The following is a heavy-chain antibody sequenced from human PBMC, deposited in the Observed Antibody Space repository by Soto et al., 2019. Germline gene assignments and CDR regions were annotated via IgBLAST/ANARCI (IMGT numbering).Heavy chain of an antibody. V-gene: IGHV4-34*01. Sequence: SETLSLTCAVYGGSFSGYYWSWIRQPPGKGLEWIGEINHSGSTNYNPSLKSRVTISVDTSKNQFSLKLSSVTAADTAVYYCASDYKGLPWGYNWFDPWGQGTLVTVSS. D-gene: IGHD4-4*01. CDR3: ASDYKGLPWGYNWFDP. CDR1: GGSFSGYY. CDR2: INHSGST. J-gene: IGHJ5*02.